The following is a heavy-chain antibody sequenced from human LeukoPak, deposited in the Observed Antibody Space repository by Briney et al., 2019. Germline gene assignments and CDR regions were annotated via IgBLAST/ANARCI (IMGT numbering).Heavy chain of an antibody. V-gene: IGHV3-33*01. J-gene: IGHJ4*02. CDR2: LVYDARS. D-gene: IGHD6-25*01. CDR1: GFPFSSYG. CDR3: ARDLSAAFDF. Sequence: PGTSLRLSCAASGFPFSSYGMHWVRQAQGQGLEWVARLVYDARSDYANSVKGRFSISRDDSKNTLFLDMSNLRVEDTALYYCARDLSAAFDFWGQGVLVTVSS.